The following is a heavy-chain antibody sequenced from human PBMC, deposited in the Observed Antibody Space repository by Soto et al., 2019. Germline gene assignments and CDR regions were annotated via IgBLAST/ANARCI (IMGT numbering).Heavy chain of an antibody. Sequence: KSSETLSLTCTVSGGSISSYYWSWIRQPAGKGLEWIGRIYTSGSTNYNPSLKSRVTMSVDTSKNQFSLKLSSVTAADTAVYYCARNGWYSSSRQYYFDYWGQGTLVTVSS. CDR3: ARNGWYSSSRQYYFDY. CDR2: IYTSGST. J-gene: IGHJ4*02. CDR1: GGSISSYY. V-gene: IGHV4-4*07. D-gene: IGHD6-6*01.